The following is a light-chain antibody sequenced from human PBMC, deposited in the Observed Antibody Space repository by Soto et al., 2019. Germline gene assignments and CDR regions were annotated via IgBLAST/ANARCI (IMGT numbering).Light chain of an antibody. CDR1: HDVSRN. J-gene: IGKJ4*01. CDR3: QQYNSMLY. V-gene: IGKV1-33*01. CDR2: DAS. Sequence: DIQMTQSPSSLSASVGDRVTIACQSSHDVSRNLNWFQQKPGEAPKLLIYDASNLERGVPSRFSGSGSGTDFTLTISSLQPEDVATYYCQQYNSMLYFGGGTEVEMK.